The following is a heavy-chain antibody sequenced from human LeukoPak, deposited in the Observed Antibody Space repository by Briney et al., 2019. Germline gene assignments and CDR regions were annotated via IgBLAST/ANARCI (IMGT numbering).Heavy chain of an antibody. CDR2: TVLGSGAT. CDR1: GLTFSTSA. CDR3: AAGFSNRGYIY. J-gene: IGHJ4*02. Sequence: GASVKVSCKASGLTFSTSAMQWVRQTRGQGLEWTGWTVLGSGATNYAQSLKDRVTITRDMSTSTAYMELSSLGSEDTAIYYCAAGFSNRGYIYWGQGTLVTVAS. D-gene: IGHD5-12*01. V-gene: IGHV1-58*02.